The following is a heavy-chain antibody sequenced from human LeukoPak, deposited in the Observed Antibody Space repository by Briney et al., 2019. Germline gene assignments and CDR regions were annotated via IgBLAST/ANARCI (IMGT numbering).Heavy chain of an antibody. Sequence: PSETLSLTCTVSGGSISSGSYYWSWIRQPAGKGLEWIGIIFNSGSTYYNPSLKSRVTISVDTSKNQFSLKLSSVTAADTAVYYCARLEGGGYDSSGYKDDYWGQGTLVTVSS. J-gene: IGHJ4*02. CDR3: ARLEGGGYDSSGYKDDY. V-gene: IGHV4-39*07. CDR2: IFNSGST. CDR1: GGSISSGSYY. D-gene: IGHD3-22*01.